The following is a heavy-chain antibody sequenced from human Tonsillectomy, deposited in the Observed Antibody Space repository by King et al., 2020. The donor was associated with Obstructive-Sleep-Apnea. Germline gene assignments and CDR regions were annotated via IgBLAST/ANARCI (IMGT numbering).Heavy chain of an antibody. D-gene: IGHD3-10*01. J-gene: IGHJ2*01. CDR2: INHSGTP. Sequence: VQLQQWGAGLLKPSEILSLTCAVYGGSFSDYYWSWIRQPPGKGLEWIGEINHSGTPPPNPPLNSRVTLSVDTSKNQFSLKLGSVTAADTAVYYCARVPLSYYGSGSNWYFDLWGRGTLVTVSS. V-gene: IGHV4-34*01. CDR3: ARVPLSYYGSGSNWYFDL. CDR1: GGSFSDYY.